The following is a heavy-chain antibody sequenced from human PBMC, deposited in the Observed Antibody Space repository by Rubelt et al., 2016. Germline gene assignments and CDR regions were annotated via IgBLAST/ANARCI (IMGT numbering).Heavy chain of an antibody. J-gene: IGHJ4*02. D-gene: IGHD2-15*01. CDR2: IKQDGSEK. V-gene: IGHV3-7*03. Sequence: ANIKQDGSEKYYVDSVKGRFTISRDSAKYSLYLQMNSLRAEDTAMYYCARDLGSGRDYWGQGTLVTVSS. CDR3: ARDLGSGRDY.